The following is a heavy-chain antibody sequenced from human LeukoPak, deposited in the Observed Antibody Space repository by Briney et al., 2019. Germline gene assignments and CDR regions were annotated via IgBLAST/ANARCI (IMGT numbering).Heavy chain of an antibody. Sequence: ASVKVSCKASGYTFTSYYMHWVRQAPGQGLEWMGQITPTSGGTNYAQKFQGRVTMTRDTSITTAYMELSRLTSDDTAVYYCTRGGADYWGQGTLVTVSS. J-gene: IGHJ4*02. CDR3: TRGGADY. CDR2: ITPTSGGT. CDR1: GYTFTSYY. V-gene: IGHV1-2*06. D-gene: IGHD1-26*01.